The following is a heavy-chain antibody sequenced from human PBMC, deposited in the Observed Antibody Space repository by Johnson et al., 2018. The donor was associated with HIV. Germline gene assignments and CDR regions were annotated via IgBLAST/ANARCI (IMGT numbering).Heavy chain of an antibody. D-gene: IGHD3-22*01. CDR3: AKDPSLNDYDSSGPDAFDI. CDR2: IRYDGSNK. V-gene: IGHV3-30*02. CDR1: GFTFSSYG. J-gene: IGHJ3*02. Sequence: QVQLVESGGGVVQPGGSLRLSCAASGFTFSSYGMHWVRQAPGKGLEWVAFIRYDGSNKYYADSVKGRFTISRDNSKNTLYLQMNSLRAEDTAVYYCAKDPSLNDYDSSGPDAFDIWGQGTMVTVSS.